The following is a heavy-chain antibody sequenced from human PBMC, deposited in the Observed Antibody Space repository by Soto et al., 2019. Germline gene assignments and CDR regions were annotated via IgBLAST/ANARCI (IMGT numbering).Heavy chain of an antibody. V-gene: IGHV3-23*01. J-gene: IGHJ6*03. CDR2: ISGSGGST. D-gene: IGHD1-1*01. Sequence: GGSLRLSCAASGFTFSSYAMSWVRQAPGKGLEWVSAISGSGGSTYYADSVKGRFTISRDNSKNTLYLQMNSLRAEDTAVYYCAKVGFHEPWVQLERRRESDYYYYYYMDVWGKGTTVTVSS. CDR3: AKVGFHEPWVQLERRRESDYYYYYYMDV. CDR1: GFTFSSYA.